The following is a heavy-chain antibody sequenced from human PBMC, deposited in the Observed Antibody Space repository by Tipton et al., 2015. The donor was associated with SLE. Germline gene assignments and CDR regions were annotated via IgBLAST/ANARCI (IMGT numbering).Heavy chain of an antibody. V-gene: IGHV4-59*07. CDR2: FHHSGST. D-gene: IGHD5-12*01. J-gene: IGHJ4*02. CDR3: ARWVSGYADY. Sequence: TLSLTCTVSGGSINSYYWNWIRQSPGKGLEWIGYFHHSGSTNYNPSLKSRVTISEDTSKTQFSLKLSSVSAADTAVYYCARWVSGYADYWGQGTLVTVSS. CDR1: GGSINSYY.